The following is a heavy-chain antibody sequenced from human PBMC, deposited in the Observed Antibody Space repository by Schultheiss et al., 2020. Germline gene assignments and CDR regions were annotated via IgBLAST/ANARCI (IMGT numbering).Heavy chain of an antibody. CDR3: ATFYYYDSRDAFDI. Sequence: ESLKISCAASGFTFSSYGMHWVRQAPGKGLEWIGEINHSGSTNYNPSLKSRDTISVDTSKNQFSLKLSSVTAADTAVYYCATFYYYDSRDAFDIWGQGTMVTVSS. V-gene: IGHV4-34*08. CDR2: INHSGST. CDR1: GFTFSSYG. J-gene: IGHJ3*02. D-gene: IGHD3-22*01.